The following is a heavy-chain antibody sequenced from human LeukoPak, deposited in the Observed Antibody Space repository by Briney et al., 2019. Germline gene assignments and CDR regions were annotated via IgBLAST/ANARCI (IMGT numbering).Heavy chain of an antibody. J-gene: IGHJ6*02. CDR1: GFTFSSYS. CDR3: ARANYDYYGMDV. Sequence: GGSLRLSCAASGFTFSSYSMNWVRQAPGKGLEWVSSISSSSSYIYYADSVKGRSTISRDNAKNSLYLQMNSLRAEDTAVYYCARANYDYYGMDVWGQGTTVTVSS. D-gene: IGHD3-16*01. V-gene: IGHV3-21*01. CDR2: ISSSSSYI.